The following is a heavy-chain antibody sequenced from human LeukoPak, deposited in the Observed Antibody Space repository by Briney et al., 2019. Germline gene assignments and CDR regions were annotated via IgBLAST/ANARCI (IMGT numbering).Heavy chain of an antibody. CDR2: INHSGST. CDR3: ARAYGDSRFDP. V-gene: IGHV4-34*01. D-gene: IGHD4-17*01. J-gene: IGHJ5*02. CDR1: GGSFSGYY. Sequence: SETLSLTCAVYGGSFSGYYWSWIRQPPGKGLEWIGEINHSGSTNYNPSLKSRVTISLDTSKNQFSLKLSSVTAADTAVYYCARAYGDSRFDPWGQGTLVTVSS.